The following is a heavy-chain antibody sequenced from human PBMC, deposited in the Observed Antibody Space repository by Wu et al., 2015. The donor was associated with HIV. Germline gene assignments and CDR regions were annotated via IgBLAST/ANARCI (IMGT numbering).Heavy chain of an antibody. J-gene: IGHJ6*03. Sequence: QVQLVQSGAEVKKPGSSVKVSCKSSGGTFNNYAIIWVRQAPGQGLEWMGGIIPIFGTANYAQKFQGRVTITADESTSTAYMELSSLRSEDTAVYYCARSGPGRGYYYMDVWGKGTTVTVSS. CDR3: ARSGPGRGYYYMDV. CDR1: GGTFNNYA. CDR2: IIPIFGTA. V-gene: IGHV1-69*12.